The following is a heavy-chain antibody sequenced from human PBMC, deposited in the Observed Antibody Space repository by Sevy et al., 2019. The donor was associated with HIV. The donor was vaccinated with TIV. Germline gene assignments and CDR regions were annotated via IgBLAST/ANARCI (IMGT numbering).Heavy chain of an antibody. CDR2: ISSSSSTI. CDR1: GFTFSSYS. J-gene: IGHJ5*01. V-gene: IGHV3-48*02. Sequence: GGSLRLSCAASGFTFSSYSMNWVRQAPGKGLEWVSYISSSSSTIYYADFVKGRFTISRDNAKNLLYLQMNSLRDEDTAVYYCARDQADYNWFDLWGQGTLVTVSS. CDR3: ARDQADYNWFDL.